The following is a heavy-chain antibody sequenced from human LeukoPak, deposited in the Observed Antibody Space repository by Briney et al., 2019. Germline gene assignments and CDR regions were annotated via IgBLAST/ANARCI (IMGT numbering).Heavy chain of an antibody. CDR1: GGTFSSYA. V-gene: IGHV1-69*13. CDR3: ARDSPVLLWFGESYNYMDV. D-gene: IGHD3-10*01. CDR2: IIPIFGTA. Sequence: SVKVSCKASGGTFSSYAISWVRQAPGQGLEWMGGIIPIFGTANYAQKFQGRVTITADESTSTAYMELSSLRSEDTAVYYCARDSPVLLWFGESYNYMDVWGKGTTVTVSS. J-gene: IGHJ6*03.